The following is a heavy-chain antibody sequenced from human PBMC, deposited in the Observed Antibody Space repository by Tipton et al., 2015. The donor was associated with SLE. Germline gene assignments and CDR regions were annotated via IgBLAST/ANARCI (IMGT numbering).Heavy chain of an antibody. V-gene: IGHV1-2*02. D-gene: IGHD3-3*02. J-gene: IGHJ4*02. CDR1: GYTFTGYY. CDR2: INPNSGGT. CDR3: ARDPKLTIFGVVDYFFDY. Sequence: QLVQSGAEVKKPGASVKVSCKASGYTFTGYYMHWVRQAPGQGLEWMGWINPNSGGTNYAQKCQGRVTMTRDTSISTACMERSRRRSDDTAVYYCARDPKLTIFGVVDYFFDYWGQGTLVTVSS.